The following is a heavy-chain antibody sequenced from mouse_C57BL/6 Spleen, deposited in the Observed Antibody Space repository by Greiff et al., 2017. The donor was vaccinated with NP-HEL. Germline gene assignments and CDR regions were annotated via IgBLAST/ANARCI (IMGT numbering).Heavy chain of an antibody. CDR3: TTDYYGSLFAY. CDR2: IDPEDGDT. D-gene: IGHD1-1*01. J-gene: IGHJ3*01. CDR1: GFNIKDYY. Sequence: EVKLMESGAELVRPGASVKLSCTASGFNIKDYYMHWVKQRPEQGLEWIGRIDPEDGDTEYAPKFQGKATMTADTSSNTAYLQLSSLTSEDTAVYYCTTDYYGSLFAYWGQGTLVTVSA. V-gene: IGHV14-1*01.